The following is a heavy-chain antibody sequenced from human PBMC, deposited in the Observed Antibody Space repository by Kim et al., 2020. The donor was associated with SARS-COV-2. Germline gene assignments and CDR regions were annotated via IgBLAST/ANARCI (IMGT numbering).Heavy chain of an antibody. Sequence: SETLSLTCTVSGGSISSGGYYWSWIRQHPVKGLEWIGYIYYSGSTYYNPSLKSRVTISVDTSKNQFSLKLSSVTAADTAVYYCARAWRGIVVDCFDIWGQGTMVTVSS. CDR3: ARAWRGIVVDCFDI. J-gene: IGHJ3*02. CDR2: IYYSGST. D-gene: IGHD6-19*01. V-gene: IGHV4-31*03. CDR1: GGSISSGGYY.